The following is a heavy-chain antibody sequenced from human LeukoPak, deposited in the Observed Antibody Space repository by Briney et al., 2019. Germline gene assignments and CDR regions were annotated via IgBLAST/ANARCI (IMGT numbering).Heavy chain of an antibody. V-gene: IGHV4-39*07. J-gene: IGHJ4*02. Sequence: PSETLSLTCTVSGGSISSSSYYWGWIRQPPGKGLEWIGEINHSGSTNYNPSLKSRVTISVDTSKNQFSLKLSSVTAADTAVYYCARGQGTVTTHWGQGTLVTVSS. CDR1: GGSISSSSYY. CDR2: INHSGST. CDR3: ARGQGTVTTH. D-gene: IGHD4-17*01.